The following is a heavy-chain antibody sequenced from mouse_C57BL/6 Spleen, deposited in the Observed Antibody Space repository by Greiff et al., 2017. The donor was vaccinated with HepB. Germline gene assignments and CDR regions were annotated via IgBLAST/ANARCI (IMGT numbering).Heavy chain of an antibody. CDR1: GYAFSSSW. J-gene: IGHJ2*01. CDR2: IYPGDGDT. CDR3: LITTVVADY. Sequence: VQLQQSGPELVKPGASVKISCKASGYAFSSSWMNWVKQRPGKGLEWIGRIYPGDGDTNYNGKFKGKATLTADKSSSTPYMQLSSLTSEDSAVYFCLITTVVADYWGQGTTLTVSS. D-gene: IGHD1-1*01. V-gene: IGHV1-82*01.